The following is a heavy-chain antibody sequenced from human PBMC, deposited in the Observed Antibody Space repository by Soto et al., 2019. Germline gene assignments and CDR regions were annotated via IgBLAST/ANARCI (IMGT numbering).Heavy chain of an antibody. D-gene: IGHD1-1*01. V-gene: IGHV1-46*03. CDR2: INPSGGST. CDR1: GYTFTSYY. J-gene: IGHJ3*02. CDR3: ARDLDDAFDI. Sequence: QVQLVQSGAEVKKPGSSVKVSCKASGYTFTSYYIHWVRQAPGQGLEWMGIINPSGGSTGYAQKFQGSVTMTRDTSTSKVYMELSSLRSEDTAVYYCARDLDDAFDIWGQGTMVTVSS.